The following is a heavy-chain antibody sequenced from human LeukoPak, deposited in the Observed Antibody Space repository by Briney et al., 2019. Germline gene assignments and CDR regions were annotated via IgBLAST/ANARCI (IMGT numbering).Heavy chain of an antibody. CDR3: AKPLFTSATGTGRAFHI. V-gene: IGHV3-23*01. CDR2: ISASGDVT. Sequence: PGGSLRLSCAASGFTFSKFPMGWVRQAPGRGLEWVSAISASGDVTFYADSLRGRFTISRDNSKSTLYLQMNGLRAEDTAIFYCAKPLFTSATGTGRAFHIWGQGTRATVSS. J-gene: IGHJ3*02. D-gene: IGHD1-1*01. CDR1: GFTFSKFP.